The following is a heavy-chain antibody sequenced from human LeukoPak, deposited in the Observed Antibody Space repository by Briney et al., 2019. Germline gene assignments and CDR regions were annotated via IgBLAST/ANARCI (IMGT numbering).Heavy chain of an antibody. CDR2: ISSSSSYI. D-gene: IGHD3-10*01. CDR1: GFTFSSYS. Sequence: PGGSLGLSCAASGFTFSSYSMNWVRQAPGKGLEWVSSISSSSSYIYYADSVKGRFTISRDNAKNSLYLQMNSLRAEDTAVYYCARAGDPGGFDIWGQGTMVTVSS. V-gene: IGHV3-21*01. J-gene: IGHJ3*02. CDR3: ARAGDPGGFDI.